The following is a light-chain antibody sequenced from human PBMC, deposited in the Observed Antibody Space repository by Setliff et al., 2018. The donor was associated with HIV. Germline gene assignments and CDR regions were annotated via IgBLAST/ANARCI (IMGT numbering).Light chain of an antibody. Sequence: QSALTQPASVSGSPGQSITISCTGTSSDVGGYNYVSWYQHYPGKAPKFMIYDVTTRPSGVSNRFSGSKSGNTASLTISGLQAEDEADYFCCSYAGGTIHVLFGGGTKVTVL. CDR2: DVT. CDR3: CSYAGGTIHVL. V-gene: IGLV2-14*03. CDR1: SSDVGGYNY. J-gene: IGLJ2*01.